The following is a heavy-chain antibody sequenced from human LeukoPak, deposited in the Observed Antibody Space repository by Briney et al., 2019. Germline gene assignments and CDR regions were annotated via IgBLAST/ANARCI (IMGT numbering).Heavy chain of an antibody. CDR2: INTRSGGT. Sequence: ASVKVSCKASGYTLTSYNIHWVRQAPGQGLEWMGIINTRSGGTNYAQKFQGTVTMTRDTSTSTVYMDLSSLRSEDTAVYYCARVPSAYRPFDIWGQGTMVTVSS. CDR3: ARVPSAYRPFDI. D-gene: IGHD2-2*01. CDR1: GYTLTSYN. V-gene: IGHV1-46*01. J-gene: IGHJ3*02.